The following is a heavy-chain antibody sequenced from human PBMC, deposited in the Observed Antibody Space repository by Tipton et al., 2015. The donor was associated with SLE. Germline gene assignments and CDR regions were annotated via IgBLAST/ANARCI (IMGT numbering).Heavy chain of an antibody. V-gene: IGHV4-39*01. D-gene: IGHD5-18*01. CDR1: GGSISSSSYY. J-gene: IGHJ1*01. CDR3: ASTVDTAMAQH. Sequence: TLSLTCTVSGGSISSSSYYWGWIRQPPGKGLEWIGSIYYSGSTYYNPSLKSRVTISVDTSKNQFSLKLSSVTAADTAVYYCASTVDTAMAQHWGQGTLVTVS. CDR2: IYYSGST.